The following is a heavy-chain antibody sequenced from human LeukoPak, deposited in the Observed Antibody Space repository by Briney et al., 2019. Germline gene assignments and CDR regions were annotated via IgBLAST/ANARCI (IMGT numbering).Heavy chain of an antibody. V-gene: IGHV3-11*01. CDR1: GFTFSSYW. D-gene: IGHD3-22*01. CDR3: ARNRNNQYDNSGYIV. CDR2: ISSSGSTI. J-gene: IGHJ4*02. Sequence: PGGSLRLSCAASGFTFSSYWMSWIRQAPGKGLEWVSYISSSGSTIYYADSVKGRFTISRDNAKNSLYLQMNSLSAEDTAVYYCARNRNNQYDNSGYIVWGQGTLVTVSS.